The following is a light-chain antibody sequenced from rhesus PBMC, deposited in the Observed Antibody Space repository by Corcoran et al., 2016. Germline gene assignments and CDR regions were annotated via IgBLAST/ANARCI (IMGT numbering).Light chain of an antibody. J-gene: IGKJ1*01. Sequence: EIVMTQSPATLALSPGERATLSCRASQSVSSYLAWYQQKPGQAPRLLINGASSRAPGTPDRFSGSGSGTEFTLTISSLEPEDVGVYFCLHSSNWPWTFGQGTKVEIK. CDR2: GAS. CDR3: LHSSNWPWT. CDR1: QSVSSY. V-gene: IGKV3-24*04.